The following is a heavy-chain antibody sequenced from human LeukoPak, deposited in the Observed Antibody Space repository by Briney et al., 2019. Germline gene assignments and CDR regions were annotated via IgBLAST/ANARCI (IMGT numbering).Heavy chain of an antibody. CDR2: MSYDGKLY. J-gene: IGHJ4*02. CDR1: GLTFSTSS. CDR3: ARENSDRRIDY. V-gene: IGHV3-30*04. Sequence: GGSLRLSCAASGLTFSTSSMHWVRQAPGKGLEWVAVMSYDGKLYYYSDSVKGRFTISGDNSKNMLYLQVNSLGPEDTGVYWCARENSDRRIDYWGQGTLVTVSS. D-gene: IGHD1/OR15-1a*01.